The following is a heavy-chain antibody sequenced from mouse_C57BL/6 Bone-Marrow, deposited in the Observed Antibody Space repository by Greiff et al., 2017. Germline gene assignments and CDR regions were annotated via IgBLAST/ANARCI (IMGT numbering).Heavy chain of an antibody. J-gene: IGHJ3*01. CDR2: IDPSDSYT. Sequence: QVQLKQPGAELVMPGASVKLSCKASGYTFTSYWMHWVKQRPGQGLEWIGEIDPSDSYTNYNQKFKGKSTLTVDKSSSTAYMQLSSLTSEDSAVYYCARRGGWLLGFAYWGQGTLVTVSA. D-gene: IGHD2-3*01. CDR3: ARRGGWLLGFAY. V-gene: IGHV1-69*01. CDR1: GYTFTSYW.